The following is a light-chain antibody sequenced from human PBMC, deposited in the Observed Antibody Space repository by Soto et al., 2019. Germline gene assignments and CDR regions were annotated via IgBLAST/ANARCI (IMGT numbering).Light chain of an antibody. Sequence: EIVITQSPASLSVSPGERATLSCRASQTVSNNLAWYQHKPGQAPRLLLYGASTRATVIPARFSGSGSGTEFTLTISSLQSDDVAVYFCQQYNKWPGTFGQGTKVDIK. CDR2: GAS. CDR3: QQYNKWPGT. J-gene: IGKJ1*01. CDR1: QTVSNN. V-gene: IGKV3D-15*01.